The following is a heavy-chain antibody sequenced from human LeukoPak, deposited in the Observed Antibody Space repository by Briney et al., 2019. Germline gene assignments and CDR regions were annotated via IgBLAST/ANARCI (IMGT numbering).Heavy chain of an antibody. J-gene: IGHJ4*02. Sequence: SETLSLTCTVSGGSISSSSYYWGWIRQPPGKGLERIGSIYYSGSTYYNPSLKSRVTISVDTSKNQFSLKLSSVTAADTAVYYCARAMTYYYDSSGYYFSYYFDYWGQGTLVTVSS. CDR3: ARAMTYYYDSSGYYFSYYFDY. CDR2: IYYSGST. V-gene: IGHV4-39*01. D-gene: IGHD3-22*01. CDR1: GGSISSSSYY.